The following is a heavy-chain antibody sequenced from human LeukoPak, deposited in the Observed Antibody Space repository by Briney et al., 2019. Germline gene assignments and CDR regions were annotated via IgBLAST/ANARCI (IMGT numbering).Heavy chain of an antibody. D-gene: IGHD3-9*01. J-gene: IGHJ4*02. Sequence: SVKVSCKAPGGTFSSYAISWVRQAPGQGLEWMGGIIPIFGTANYAQKFQGRVTITADESTSTAYMELSSLRSEDTAVYYCARETSYYDILTGYFYYFDYWGQGTLVTVSS. CDR2: IIPIFGTA. V-gene: IGHV1-69*01. CDR1: GGTFSSYA. CDR3: ARETSYYDILTGYFYYFDY.